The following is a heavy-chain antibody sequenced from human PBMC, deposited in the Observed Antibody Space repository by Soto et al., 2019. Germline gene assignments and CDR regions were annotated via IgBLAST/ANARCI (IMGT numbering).Heavy chain of an antibody. CDR2: IIPLFGTP. V-gene: IGHV1-69*01. CDR1: GATFSTTG. J-gene: IGHJ5*01. Sequence: QVQLVQSGAEVRKPGSSLRVSCKSSGATFSTTGISWVRQAPGQGLEWMGGIIPLFGTPKYARNFQGRVSITADEATKTVYLELNSPGPDDAGVYYCARASPVICGGDPCYRLDSSFDSWGQGSLVLVSS. CDR3: ARASPVICGGDPCYRLDSSFDS. D-gene: IGHD2-21*02.